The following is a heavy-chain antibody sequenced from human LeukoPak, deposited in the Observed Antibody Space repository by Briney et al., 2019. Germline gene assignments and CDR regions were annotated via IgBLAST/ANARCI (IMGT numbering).Heavy chain of an antibody. CDR1: GFTFSSYA. D-gene: IGHD6-13*01. J-gene: IGHJ4*02. CDR2: ISGSGGST. V-gene: IGHV3-23*01. CDR3: AKDRGSSSWYRLFDY. Sequence: GGSLRLSCAASGFTFSSYAMSWVRQAPGKGLEWVSAISGSGGSTCYADSVKGRFTISRDNSKNTLYLQMNSLRAEDTAVYYCAKDRGSSSWYRLFDYWGQGTLVTVSS.